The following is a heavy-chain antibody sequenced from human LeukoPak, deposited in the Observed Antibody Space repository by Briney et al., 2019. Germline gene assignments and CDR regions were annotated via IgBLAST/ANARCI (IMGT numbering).Heavy chain of an antibody. D-gene: IGHD1-26*01. J-gene: IGHJ4*02. V-gene: IGHV3-48*04. CDR3: ARVSSGSYNYYFDY. CDR2: ISSSGSTI. Sequence: PGGSLRLSCAASGFTFSNYSMNWVRQAPGKGLEWVSYISSSGSTIYYADSVKGRFTISRDNAKNSLYLQMNSLRAEDTAVYYCARVSSGSYNYYFDYWGQGTLVTVSS. CDR1: GFTFSNYS.